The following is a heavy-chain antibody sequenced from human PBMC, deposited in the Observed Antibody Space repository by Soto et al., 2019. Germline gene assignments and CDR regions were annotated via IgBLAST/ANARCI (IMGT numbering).Heavy chain of an antibody. CDR2: ISWNSGSI. D-gene: IGHD2-2*01. Sequence: GGSLRLSCAASGFTFDDYAMHWVRQAPGKGLEWVSGISWNSGSIGYADSVKGRFTISRDNAKNSLYLQMNSLRAEDTALYYCAKGCSSTSCYGEGYYYYYMDVWGKGTTVTVSS. CDR3: AKGCSSTSCYGEGYYYYYMDV. V-gene: IGHV3-9*01. J-gene: IGHJ6*03. CDR1: GFTFDDYA.